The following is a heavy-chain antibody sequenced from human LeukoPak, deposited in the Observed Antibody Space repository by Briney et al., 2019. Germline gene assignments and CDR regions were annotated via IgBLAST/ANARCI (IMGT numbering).Heavy chain of an antibody. Sequence: ASVKVSCKASGYTFTGYYMHWVRQAPGQGLEWMGWINPNSGGTNYAQKFQGRVTMTRDTSISTAYMELSRPRSDDTAVYYCAREALLWFREPSSDAFDIWGQGTMVTVSS. J-gene: IGHJ3*02. D-gene: IGHD3-10*01. CDR1: GYTFTGYY. V-gene: IGHV1-2*02. CDR3: AREALLWFREPSSDAFDI. CDR2: INPNSGGT.